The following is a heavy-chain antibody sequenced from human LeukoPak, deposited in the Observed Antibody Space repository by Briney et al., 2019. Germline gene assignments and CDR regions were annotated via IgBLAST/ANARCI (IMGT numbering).Heavy chain of an antibody. CDR1: GFLLSRYW. J-gene: IGHJ4*02. D-gene: IGHD1-14*01. Sequence: GGSLRLSCAASGFLLSRYWMSWVRQAPGKGLEWVANIKEDGSEKYYVESMKGRFTISRDNVKNSLYLQINSLRAEDTAVYYCARDSFETDIDYWGQGTLVTVSS. CDR3: ARDSFETDIDY. CDR2: IKEDGSEK. V-gene: IGHV3-7*01.